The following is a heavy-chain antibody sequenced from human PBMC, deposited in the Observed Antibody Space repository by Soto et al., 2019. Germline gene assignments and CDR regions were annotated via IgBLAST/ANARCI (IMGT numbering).Heavy chain of an antibody. Sequence: QVQVVQSGAAVKKPGSSVKVSCKTSGGTFSTAAISWVRQAPGQGLEWMGGIMPIFRTPDYAQKFQGRVTITADESASTAYLXLXXXXXXXXXVXXXXXXXXXXXXGGNYYYIMDVWGQGTTVTVTS. D-gene: IGHD3-10*01. CDR1: GGTFSTAA. CDR3: XXXXXXXXXGGNYYYIMDV. J-gene: IGHJ6*02. V-gene: IGHV1-69*12. CDR2: IMPIFRTP.